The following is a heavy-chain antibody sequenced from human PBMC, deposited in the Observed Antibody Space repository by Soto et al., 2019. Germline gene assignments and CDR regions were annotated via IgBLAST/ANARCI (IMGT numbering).Heavy chain of an antibody. CDR3: ARWDCSSTSCYSMTHYYYGMDV. J-gene: IGHJ6*02. Sequence: GESLKISCKGSGYSFTSYWISWVRQMPGKGLEWTGRIDPSDSYTNYSPSFQGHVTISADKSISTAYLQWSSLKASDTAMYYCARWDCSSTSCYSMTHYYYGMDVWGQGTTVTVSS. CDR1: GYSFTSYW. V-gene: IGHV5-10-1*01. D-gene: IGHD2-2*01. CDR2: IDPSDSYT.